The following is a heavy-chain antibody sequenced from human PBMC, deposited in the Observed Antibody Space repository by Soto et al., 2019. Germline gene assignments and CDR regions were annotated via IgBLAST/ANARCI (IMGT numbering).Heavy chain of an antibody. V-gene: IGHV4-34*01. Sequence: SETLSLTCAVSGGSFRGYFWSWIRQSPAKGLEWIGEINDSGNTYYNPSFKSRLTISVDTSTSQISLRLTSVAAADSAVYYCQGGDFWGQGTRVTVSS. CDR1: GGSFRGYF. D-gene: IGHD3-16*01. J-gene: IGHJ4*02. CDR2: INDSGNT. CDR3: QGGDF.